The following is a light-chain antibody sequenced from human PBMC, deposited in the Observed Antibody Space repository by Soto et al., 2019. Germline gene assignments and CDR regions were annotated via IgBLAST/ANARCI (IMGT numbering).Light chain of an antibody. CDR2: EGS. Sequence: QSALTQPASVSGSPGQSITISCTGTSSDIGNYNLVSWYQQHPDKAPKLMIYEGSKRPSGVSNRCSGSKSGNTASLTLSGLQAEDEADYYCCSYAGGSTWVFGGGTKLTVL. CDR1: SSDIGNYNL. CDR3: CSYAGGSTWV. J-gene: IGLJ2*01. V-gene: IGLV2-23*01.